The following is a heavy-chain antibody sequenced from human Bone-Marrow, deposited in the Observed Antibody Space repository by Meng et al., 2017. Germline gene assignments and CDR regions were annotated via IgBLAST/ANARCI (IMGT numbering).Heavy chain of an antibody. Sequence: ASVKVSCKASGYIFTNYYIHWVRQAPGQGLEWMGVINPSGGTTSYAQKFQGRVTMTRDTSTTTGYLELSSLRSEDTAVYYCARAGRGEQWLVPPDYWGQGTLVTVSS. V-gene: IGHV1-46*01. CDR1: GYIFTNYY. CDR2: INPSGGTT. CDR3: ARAGRGEQWLVPPDY. D-gene: IGHD6-19*01. J-gene: IGHJ4*02.